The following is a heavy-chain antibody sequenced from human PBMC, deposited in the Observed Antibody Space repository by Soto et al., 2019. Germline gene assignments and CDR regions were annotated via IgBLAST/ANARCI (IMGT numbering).Heavy chain of an antibody. CDR2: INAGNGNT. J-gene: IGHJ4*02. V-gene: IGHV1-3*01. CDR1: GYTFTSYA. D-gene: IGHD2-2*01. Sequence: GASVKVSCKASGYTFTSYAMHWVRQAPGQRLEWMGWINAGNGNTKYSQKFQGRVTITRDTSASTAYMELSSLRSEDTAVYYCARDIGSSRPTKGSSTSPARRFDYWGQGTLVTVPQ. CDR3: ARDIGSSRPTKGSSTSPARRFDY.